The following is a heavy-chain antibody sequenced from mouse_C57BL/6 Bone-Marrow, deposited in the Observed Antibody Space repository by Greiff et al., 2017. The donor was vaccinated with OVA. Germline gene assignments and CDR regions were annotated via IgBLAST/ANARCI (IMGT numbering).Heavy chain of an antibody. CDR2: INPNNGGT. CDR1: GYTFTDYN. Sequence: VQLKESGPELVKPGASVKIPCKASGYTFTDYNMDWVKQSHGKSLEWIGDINPNNGGTIYNQKFKGKATLTVDKSSSTAYMELRSLTSEDTAVYYCARSYYYGTYAMDYWGQGTSVTVSS. V-gene: IGHV1-18*01. D-gene: IGHD1-1*01. J-gene: IGHJ4*01. CDR3: ARSYYYGTYAMDY.